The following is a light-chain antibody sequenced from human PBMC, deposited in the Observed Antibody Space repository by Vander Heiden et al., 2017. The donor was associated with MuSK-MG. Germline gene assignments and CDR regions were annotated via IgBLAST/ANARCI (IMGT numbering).Light chain of an antibody. J-gene: IGKJ1*01. CDR1: QSLLHSDGKTY. CDR3: MQSIQIPPT. CDR2: EVS. Sequence: DIVMTQTPLSLSVTPGQPASISCKSSQSLLHSDGKTYLYWYLQKSGQPPQLLIYEVSKRLSGVPDRFSGSGSGTDFTLKISRVEADDVGIYYCMQSIQIPPTFGQGTKVEIK. V-gene: IGKV2D-29*01.